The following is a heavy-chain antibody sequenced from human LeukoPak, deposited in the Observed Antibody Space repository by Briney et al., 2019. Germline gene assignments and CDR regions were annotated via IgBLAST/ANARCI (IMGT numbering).Heavy chain of an antibody. J-gene: IGHJ4*02. CDR2: ISGTGGST. V-gene: IGHV3-23*01. Sequence: GGSLRLSCAASGFTFSSYAMSWVRQAPGKGLEWVSAISGTGGSTHDADSVQGRFTISRDNSKNTLYLQMNSLRAEDTAVYYCAKDGRVGYSSSWGNYWGQGTLVTVSS. CDR3: AKDGRVGYSSSWGNY. D-gene: IGHD6-13*01. CDR1: GFTFSSYA.